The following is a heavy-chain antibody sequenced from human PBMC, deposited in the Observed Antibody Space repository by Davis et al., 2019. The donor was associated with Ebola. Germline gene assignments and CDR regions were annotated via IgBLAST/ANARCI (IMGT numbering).Heavy chain of an antibody. CDR2: IYYSGST. CDR1: GSSISSYY. J-gene: IGHJ4*02. Sequence: PSETLSLTCTVSGSSISSYYWSWIRQPPGKGLEWIGYIYYSGSTNYNPSLKSRVTISVDTSKNQFSLKLSSVTAADTAVYYCARAPLEYYDFWSGYKGLYFDYWGQGTLVTVSS. D-gene: IGHD3-3*01. V-gene: IGHV4-59*08. CDR3: ARAPLEYYDFWSGYKGLYFDY.